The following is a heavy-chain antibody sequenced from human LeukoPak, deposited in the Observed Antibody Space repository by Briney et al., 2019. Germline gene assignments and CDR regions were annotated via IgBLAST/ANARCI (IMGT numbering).Heavy chain of an antibody. CDR1: GGSISSYY. D-gene: IGHD2/OR15-2a*01. CDR2: IYYSGST. J-gene: IGHJ6*04. CDR3: ARVYGMYGIDV. Sequence: SETLSLTCTVSGGSISSYYWSWIRQPPGKGLEWIGYIYYSGSTNYNPSLKSRVTISVDTSKNQFSLKRSSVTAADTAVYYCARVYGMYGIDVWGKGTPVTVSS. V-gene: IGHV4-59*01.